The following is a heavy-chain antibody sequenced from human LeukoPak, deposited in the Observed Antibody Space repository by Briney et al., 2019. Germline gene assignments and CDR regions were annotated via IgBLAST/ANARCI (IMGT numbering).Heavy chain of an antibody. J-gene: IGHJ5*02. CDR1: GGSISSYY. Sequence: NPSETLSLTCTVSGGSISSYYWSWIRQPPGKGLEWIGYIYYSGSTNYNPSLKSRVTISVDTSKNQFSLKLSSVTAADTAVYYCARSITIFPEGWFDPRGQGTLVTVSS. D-gene: IGHD3-3*01. CDR3: ARSITIFPEGWFDP. CDR2: IYYSGST. V-gene: IGHV4-59*01.